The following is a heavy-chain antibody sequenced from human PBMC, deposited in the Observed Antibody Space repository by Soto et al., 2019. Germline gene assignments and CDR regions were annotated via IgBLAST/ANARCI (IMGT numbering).Heavy chain of an antibody. Sequence: QVQLVQSGAEVKKPGASVKVSCKASGYTFTSYGISWVRQAPGQGLEWMGWMSAYNGNTNYAQKLQGRVTMTTDTSTSTAYMELRSLRSDDTAVYYCARDTCSSTSCYSGYNWFDPWGQGTLVTVSS. V-gene: IGHV1-18*01. D-gene: IGHD2-2*02. J-gene: IGHJ5*02. CDR3: ARDTCSSTSCYSGYNWFDP. CDR1: GYTFTSYG. CDR2: MSAYNGNT.